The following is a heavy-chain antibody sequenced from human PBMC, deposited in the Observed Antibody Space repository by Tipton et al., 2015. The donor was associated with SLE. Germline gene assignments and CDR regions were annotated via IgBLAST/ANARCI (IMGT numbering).Heavy chain of an antibody. CDR1: NFSFRNYA. D-gene: IGHD7-27*01. CDR2: IVPTGSNT. V-gene: IGHV3-23*01. Sequence: GSLRLSCEVSNFSFRNYAMTWARQAPGKGPEWVSTIVPTGSNTYYADSVQGRFIISRDNSKDTLFLQMNSLRADDTAIYYCTTRPGFYYFDYWGQGTLVTVSS. CDR3: TTRPGFYYFDY. J-gene: IGHJ4*02.